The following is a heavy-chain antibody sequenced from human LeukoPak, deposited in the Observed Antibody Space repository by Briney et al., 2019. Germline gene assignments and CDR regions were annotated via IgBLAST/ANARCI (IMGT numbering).Heavy chain of an antibody. D-gene: IGHD3-9*01. CDR2: IIPIFGTA. CDR1: GGTFSSYA. V-gene: IGHV1-69*01. J-gene: IGHJ5*02. CDR3: AREEGKYYDILTGLSNWFDP. Sequence: VASVKVSCKASGGTFSSYAISWVRQAPGQGLEWMGGIIPIFGTANYAQKFQGRVTITADESTSTAYMELSSLRSEDTAVYYCAREEGKYYDILTGLSNWFDPWGQGTLVTVSS.